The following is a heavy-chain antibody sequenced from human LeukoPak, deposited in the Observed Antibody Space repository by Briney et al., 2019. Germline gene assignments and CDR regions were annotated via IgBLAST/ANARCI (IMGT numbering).Heavy chain of an antibody. V-gene: IGHV3-30-3*01. D-gene: IGHD6-19*01. Sequence: PGGSLRISCAASGFTFSSYAMHWVRQAPGKGLEWVAVISYDGSNKYYADSVKGRFTISRDNSKNTLYLQMNSLRAEDTAVYYCARGQWLATRANWFDPWGQGTLVTVSS. CDR2: ISYDGSNK. CDR3: ARGQWLATRANWFDP. J-gene: IGHJ5*02. CDR1: GFTFSSYA.